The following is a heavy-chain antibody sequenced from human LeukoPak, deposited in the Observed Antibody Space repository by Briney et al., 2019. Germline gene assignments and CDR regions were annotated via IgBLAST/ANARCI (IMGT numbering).Heavy chain of an antibody. J-gene: IGHJ4*02. CDR1: GFSFSNYW. CDR3: ARDQEGTPFYYFDY. V-gene: IGHV3-74*01. D-gene: IGHD1-1*01. CDR2: INPDGSST. Sequence: PGGSLRLSCAASGFSFSNYWMHWGRQTPGKGLVWVSRINPDGSSTSYADSVKGRFTISRDNSKNTLYLQMNSLRAEDTAVYYCARDQEGTPFYYFDYWGQGTLVTVSS.